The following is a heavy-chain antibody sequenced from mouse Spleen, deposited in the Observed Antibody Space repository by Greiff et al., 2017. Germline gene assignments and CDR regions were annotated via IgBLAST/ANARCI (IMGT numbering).Heavy chain of an antibody. J-gene: IGHJ2*01. Sequence: EVKLMESGGGLVKLGGSLKLSCEASGFTFSSYAMSWVRQTPEKRLEWVATISSGGGNTYYPDSVKGRFTISRDNAKNTLYLQMSSLKSEDTAMYYCARQDGNLDYWGQGTTLTVSS. CDR1: GFTFSSYA. CDR3: ARQDGNLDY. V-gene: IGHV5-9*04. CDR2: ISSGGGNT. D-gene: IGHD1-1*01.